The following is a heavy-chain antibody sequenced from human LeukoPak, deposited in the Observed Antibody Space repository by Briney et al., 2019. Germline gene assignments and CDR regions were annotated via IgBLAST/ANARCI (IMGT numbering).Heavy chain of an antibody. CDR3: ARSPIVIVPAVIKRNYYYYMDV. V-gene: IGHV3-23*01. J-gene: IGHJ6*03. CDR2: ISASGTST. Sequence: GGSLRLSCAASGFSFSNYAMSWVRQAPGKGLEWVSAISASGTSTYYADSVKGRFTISRDNSRNTLFLQVNSLRAEDTALYYCARSPIVIVPAVIKRNYYYYMDVWGKGTTVTASS. CDR1: GFSFSNYA. D-gene: IGHD2-2*02.